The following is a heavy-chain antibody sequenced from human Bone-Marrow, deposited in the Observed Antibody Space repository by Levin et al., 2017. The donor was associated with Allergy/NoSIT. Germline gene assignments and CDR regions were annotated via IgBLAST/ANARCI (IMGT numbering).Heavy chain of an antibody. V-gene: IGHV4-39*01. CDR1: GGSISSSRNY. D-gene: IGHD2-2*01. Sequence: SQTLSLTCTVSGGSISSSRNYWGWIRQPPGKGLEWIGNINYGGSTYYKPSFKSRITISVDTSKNQFSLELSSVTATDTAVYYCARHGGCSSTSCYLNDDYWYFDLWGRGTLVTVSS. CDR3: ARHGGCSSTSCYLNDDYWYFDL. J-gene: IGHJ2*01. CDR2: INYGGST.